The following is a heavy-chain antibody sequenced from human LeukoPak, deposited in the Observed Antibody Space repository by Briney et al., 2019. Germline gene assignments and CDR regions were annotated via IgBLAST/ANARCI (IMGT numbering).Heavy chain of an antibody. Sequence: ASVKVSCKASGYTFTSYYMHWVRQAPGQGLEWMGIINPSGGSTSYAQKFQGRVTMTRDMSTSTVYMELSSLRSEDTAVYYCAGPHYYGSGSYYNGDHYYYYMDVWGKGATVTISS. D-gene: IGHD3-10*01. CDR3: AGPHYYGSGSYYNGDHYYYYMDV. J-gene: IGHJ6*03. CDR1: GYTFTSYY. V-gene: IGHV1-46*01. CDR2: INPSGGST.